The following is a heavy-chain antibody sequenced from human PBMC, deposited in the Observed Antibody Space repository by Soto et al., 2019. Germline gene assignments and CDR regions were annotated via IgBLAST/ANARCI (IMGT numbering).Heavy chain of an antibody. CDR2: IHSDGSTT. V-gene: IGHV3-74*01. D-gene: IGHD2-21*02. J-gene: IGHJ3*01. CDR1: GFTFNYYW. Sequence: EVQLVESEGGLVQRGGSLRLSCAASGFTFNYYWMHWVRQAPGQGLVWVSHIHSDGSTTTYADSVKGRFTSSRDNAKNTLYLQMHSLRAEDTAVYYCVRGDKGGFDLWGQGTTVTVSS. CDR3: VRGDKGGFDL.